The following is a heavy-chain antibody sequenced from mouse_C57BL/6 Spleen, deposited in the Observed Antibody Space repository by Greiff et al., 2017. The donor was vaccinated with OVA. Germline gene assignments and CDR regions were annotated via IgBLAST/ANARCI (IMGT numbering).Heavy chain of an antibody. CDR3: ARRDSNYERIAMDY. V-gene: IGHV1-80*01. CDR2: IYPGDGDT. D-gene: IGHD2-5*01. J-gene: IGHJ4*01. CDR1: GYAFSSYW. Sequence: QVTLKESGAELVKPGASVKISCKASGYAFSSYWMNWVKQRPGKGLEWIGQIYPGDGDTNYNGKFKGKATLTADKSSSTAYMQLSSLTSEDSAVYFCARRDSNYERIAMDYWGQGTSVTVSS.